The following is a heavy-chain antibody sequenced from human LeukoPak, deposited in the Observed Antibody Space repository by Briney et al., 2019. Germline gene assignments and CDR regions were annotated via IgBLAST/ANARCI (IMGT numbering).Heavy chain of an antibody. CDR1: GFTFNIFG. J-gene: IGHJ6*02. V-gene: IGHV3-33*01. Sequence: GGSLRLSCAASGFTFNIFGMHWVRQAPGKGLEWVAVIWNDGSIKYYADSVKGRFTISRDNSKYTLYLQMNSLRAEDTAVYSCARGIGGFYYGTDVWGQGTTVTVSS. CDR2: IWNDGSIK. D-gene: IGHD3-16*01. CDR3: ARGIGGFYYGTDV.